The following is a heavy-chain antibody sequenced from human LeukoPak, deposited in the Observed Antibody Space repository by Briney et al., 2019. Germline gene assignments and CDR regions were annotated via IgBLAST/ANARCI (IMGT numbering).Heavy chain of an antibody. J-gene: IGHJ4*02. Sequence: SRTLSLTCAVSGGSTSSGGYSWSWIRQPPGKGLEWIGYIYHSGSTYYNPSLKSRVTISVDRSKNQFSLKLSSVTAADTAVYYCARTVVVAATWLDYWGQGTLVTVSS. CDR2: IYHSGST. CDR1: GGSTSSGGYS. CDR3: ARTVVVAATWLDY. D-gene: IGHD2-15*01. V-gene: IGHV4-30-2*01.